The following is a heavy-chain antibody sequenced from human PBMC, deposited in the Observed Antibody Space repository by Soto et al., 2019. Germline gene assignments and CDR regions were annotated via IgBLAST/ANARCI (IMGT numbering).Heavy chain of an antibody. CDR3: ARGNSYGSYWYFDL. V-gene: IGHV1-18*01. CDR2: ITASNGNT. D-gene: IGHD5-18*01. J-gene: IGHJ2*01. Sequence: QVQLVQSGAEVKKPGSSVKVSCKASGGTFSSYAISWVRQAPGQGLEWMGWITASNGNTHYAQNLQGRVTMTTDTSTSTAYMELWRLSSDDTAVYYCARGNSYGSYWYFDLWGRGTLVTVSS. CDR1: GGTFSSYA.